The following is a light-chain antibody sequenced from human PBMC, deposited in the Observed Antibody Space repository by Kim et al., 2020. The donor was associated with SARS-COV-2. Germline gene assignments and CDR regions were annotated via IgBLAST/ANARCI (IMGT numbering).Light chain of an antibody. Sequence: SYELTQPLSVSVVLGQTARLTCGGNNIQTLNVHWYRQKPGQAPVLVMSKDSKRPSGIPERFSGSNSGNTATLTISTAQADDWAAYYCQVWTSCYLVFGGG. CDR3: QVWTSCYLV. J-gene: IGLJ3*02. CDR2: KDS. CDR1: NIQTLN. V-gene: IGLV3-9*01.